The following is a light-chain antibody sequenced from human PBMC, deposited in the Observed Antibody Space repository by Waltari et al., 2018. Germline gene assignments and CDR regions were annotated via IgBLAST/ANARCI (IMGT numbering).Light chain of an antibody. V-gene: IGKV2-29*02. CDR2: DVS. J-gene: IGKJ4*01. CDR3: MQGKDLPLT. CDR1: QSFLHHDGKTY. Sequence: DIVMTQTPLSLSVIPGQPASISCKSSQSFLHHDGKTYSYWYLQRPGHSPQLLIYDVSRRVSGVPDRFSGSGSGTDFTLKISRVEADDVGVYFCMQGKDLPLTFGGGTKVDI.